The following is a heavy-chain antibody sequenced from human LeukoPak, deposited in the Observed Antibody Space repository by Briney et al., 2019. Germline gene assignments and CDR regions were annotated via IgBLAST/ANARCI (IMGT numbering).Heavy chain of an antibody. CDR2: LTNSGGSGGVT. Sequence: GGSLRLSCAASGFTFSTYAMSWVRQAPGKGLEWVSALTNSGGSGGVTYYADSVKGRFIISRDNSKNTLYLQMNSLRAEDTAVYYCARHGSWSFDYWGQGTLVTVSA. D-gene: IGHD6-13*01. CDR1: GFTFSTYA. CDR3: ARHGSWSFDY. V-gene: IGHV3-23*01. J-gene: IGHJ4*02.